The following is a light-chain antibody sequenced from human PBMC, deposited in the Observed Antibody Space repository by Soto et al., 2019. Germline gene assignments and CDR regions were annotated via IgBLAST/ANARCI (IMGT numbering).Light chain of an antibody. V-gene: IGLV3-21*04. CDR1: NIGSKG. Sequence: SYELTQPPSVSVAPGKTATITCGGNNIGSKGVHWYQQKPGQAPVLVIYYDSDRPSGIPERFSGSNSGNTATLTISRVEAGDEADYYCQVWDSSGDARVFGGGTKLTVL. CDR3: QVWDSSGDARV. CDR2: YDS. J-gene: IGLJ3*02.